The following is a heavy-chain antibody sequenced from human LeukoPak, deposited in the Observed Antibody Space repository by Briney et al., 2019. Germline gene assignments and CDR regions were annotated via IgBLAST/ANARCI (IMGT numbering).Heavy chain of an antibody. CDR3: ARDESSLAYDSSGYGDY. D-gene: IGHD3-22*01. CDR2: ISGSGGSR. J-gene: IGHJ4*02. V-gene: IGHV3-23*01. CDR1: GFTFSSYA. Sequence: GGSLRLSCAASGFTFSSYAMSWVRQAPGKGLEWVSAISGSGGSRYSADPVKGRFTISRDNSKNTLYLQMNSLRAEDTAVYYCARDESSLAYDSSGYGDYWGQGTLVTVSS.